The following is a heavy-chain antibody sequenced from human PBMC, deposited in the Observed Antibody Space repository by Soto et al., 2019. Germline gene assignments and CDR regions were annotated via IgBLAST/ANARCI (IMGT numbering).Heavy chain of an antibody. CDR1: GGSISSGGYY. J-gene: IGHJ3*02. D-gene: IGHD3-3*01. Sequence: QVQLQESGPGLVKPSQTLSLTCTVSGGSISSGGYYWSWIRQHPGKGLEWIGYIYYSGSTYYNPSLKSRVTISVDTSKNQFSLKLSSVTAADTAVYYCARAESWSGYMYDAFDIWGQGTMVTVSS. CDR3: ARAESWSGYMYDAFDI. CDR2: IYYSGST. V-gene: IGHV4-31*03.